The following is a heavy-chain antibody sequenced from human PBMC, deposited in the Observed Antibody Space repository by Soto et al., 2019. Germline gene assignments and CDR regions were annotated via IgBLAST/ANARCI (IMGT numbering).Heavy chain of an antibody. V-gene: IGHV2-5*02. CDR2: IYWDDDK. CDR1: GFSLSTSGVG. CDR3: AHKLEDGDYTPFGY. Sequence: QITLKESGPTLVKPTQTLTLTCTFSGFSLSTSGVGVGWIRQPPGKALEWLALIYWDDDKRYSPSLKSRLTITKDTSKNQVVLTMTTMDPVDTATYYCAHKLEDGDYTPFGYWGQGTLVTVSS. J-gene: IGHJ4*02. D-gene: IGHD4-17*01.